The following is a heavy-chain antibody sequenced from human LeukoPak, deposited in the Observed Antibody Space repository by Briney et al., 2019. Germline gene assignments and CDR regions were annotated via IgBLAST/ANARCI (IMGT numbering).Heavy chain of an antibody. CDR3: AKVLLMTHSPGDY. J-gene: IGHJ4*02. D-gene: IGHD3-16*01. Sequence: PGASLRLSCAASGFTFSSYAMSWVRQAPGKGLEWASAISGSGGSTYYADSVKGRFTISRDNSKNTLYLQMNSLRAEDTAVYYCAKVLLMTHSPGDYWGQGTLVTVSS. V-gene: IGHV3-23*01. CDR2: ISGSGGST. CDR1: GFTFSSYA.